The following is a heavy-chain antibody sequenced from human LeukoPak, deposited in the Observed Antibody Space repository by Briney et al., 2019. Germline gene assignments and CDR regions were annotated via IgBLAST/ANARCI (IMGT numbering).Heavy chain of an antibody. J-gene: IGHJ4*02. Sequence: GESLKISCKGSGYSFSTYWIGWVRQMPGKGLEWMGIIYPDDSETVYSPSFQGQVTMSADKAISTAYLQWSSLKASDTAMYYCARPSSLYGGTSEDYWGQGTLVTVSS. CDR1: GYSFSTYW. CDR3: ARPSSLYGGTSEDY. CDR2: IYPDDSET. D-gene: IGHD4-23*01. V-gene: IGHV5-51*01.